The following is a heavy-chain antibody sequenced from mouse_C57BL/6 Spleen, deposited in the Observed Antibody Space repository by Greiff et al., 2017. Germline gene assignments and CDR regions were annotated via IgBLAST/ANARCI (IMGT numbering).Heavy chain of an antibody. Sequence: EVKVVESGGGLVKPGGSLKLSCAASGFTFSDYGMHWVRQAPEKGLEWVAYIRSGSSTIYYADTVKGRFTISRDNAKNTLFLQMTSLRSEDTAMYYCARDPAWFAYWGQGTLVTVSA. CDR1: GFTFSDYG. CDR2: IRSGSSTI. CDR3: ARDPAWFAY. V-gene: IGHV5-17*01. J-gene: IGHJ3*01.